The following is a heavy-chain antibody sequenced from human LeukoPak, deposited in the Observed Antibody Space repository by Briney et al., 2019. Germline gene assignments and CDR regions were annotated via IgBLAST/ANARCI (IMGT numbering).Heavy chain of an antibody. CDR1: GDSVSSNIAA. Sequence: SQTLSLTRAISGDSVSSNIAAWNWIRQSPSRGLEWLGRTYYRSKWYNEYAVSVKTRISINPDTSKNQFSLQLNSVTPEDTAMYYCARGDYGSGSYYQVVDYWGQGTLVTVSS. CDR3: ARGDYGSGSYYQVVDY. D-gene: IGHD3-10*01. V-gene: IGHV6-1*01. J-gene: IGHJ4*02. CDR2: TYYRSKWYN.